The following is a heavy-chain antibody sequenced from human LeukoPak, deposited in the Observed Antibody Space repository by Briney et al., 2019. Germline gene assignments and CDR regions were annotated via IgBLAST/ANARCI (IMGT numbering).Heavy chain of an antibody. V-gene: IGHV4-59*01. Sequence: KASETLSLTCTVSGASISSWYWSWIRQPPGKGLEWIGYIYGSGNTNYNPSLKSRVTMSIDTSKNQFSLKLTSVTAADTATHYCARETSLAGFASGLGFNYWGQGILVTVSS. D-gene: IGHD6-19*01. CDR1: GASISSWY. CDR2: IYGSGNT. CDR3: ARETSLAGFASGLGFNY. J-gene: IGHJ4*02.